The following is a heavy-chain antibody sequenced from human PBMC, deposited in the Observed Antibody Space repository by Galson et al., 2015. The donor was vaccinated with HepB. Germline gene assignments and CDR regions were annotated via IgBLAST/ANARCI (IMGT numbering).Heavy chain of an antibody. CDR2: ISYDGSNK. Sequence: SLRLSCAASGFTFSSYGMHWVRQAPGKGLEWVAVISYDGSNKYYADSVKGRFTISRDNSKNTLYLQMNSLRAEDTAVYYCAKDPVVVTAGYPSYWGQGTLVTVSS. CDR1: GFTFSSYG. CDR3: AKDPVVVTAGYPSY. J-gene: IGHJ4*02. V-gene: IGHV3-30*18. D-gene: IGHD2-21*02.